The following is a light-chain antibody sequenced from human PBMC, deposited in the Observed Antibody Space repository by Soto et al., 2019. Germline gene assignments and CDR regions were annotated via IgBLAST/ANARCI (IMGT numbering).Light chain of an antibody. V-gene: IGLV1-40*01. J-gene: IGLJ3*02. CDR2: GNI. CDR3: QAYDSSLSGVV. CDR1: SSNIGAGYE. Sequence: QSALTQPPSVSGAPGQRVTISCTGSSSNIGAGYEVHWYQQLPGTAPRLLIYGNIYRPSGVPDRFSGSKSGTSVSLAITGLHAEDEADYHGQAYDSSLSGVVFGGGTKLTVL.